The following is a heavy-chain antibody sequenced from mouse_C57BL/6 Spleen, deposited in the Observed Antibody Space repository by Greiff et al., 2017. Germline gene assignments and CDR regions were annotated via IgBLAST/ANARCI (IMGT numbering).Heavy chain of an antibody. D-gene: IGHD2-4*01. J-gene: IGHJ2*01. Sequence: VQLQQSGPELVKPGASVKISCKASGYAFSSSWMNWVKQRPGTGLEWIGRIYPGDGDTNYNGKFKGKATLTADKSSSTAYMQLSSLTSEDSAVYFCARSMITTLFDYWGQGTTLTVSS. CDR2: IYPGDGDT. CDR1: GYAFSSSW. CDR3: ARSMITTLFDY. V-gene: IGHV1-82*01.